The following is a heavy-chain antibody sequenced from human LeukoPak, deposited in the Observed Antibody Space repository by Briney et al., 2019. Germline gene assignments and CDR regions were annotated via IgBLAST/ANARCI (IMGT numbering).Heavy chain of an antibody. CDR1: GFTFSSYA. CDR2: ISYDGSNK. J-gene: IGHJ4*02. Sequence: GRSLRLSCAASGFTFSSYAMHWVRQAPGKGLEWVAVISYDGSNKYYADSVKGRFTISRDNSKNTLYLQMNSLRAEDTAVYYCARGGDYFDYWGQGTLVTVSS. CDR3: ARGGDYFDY. V-gene: IGHV3-30*04.